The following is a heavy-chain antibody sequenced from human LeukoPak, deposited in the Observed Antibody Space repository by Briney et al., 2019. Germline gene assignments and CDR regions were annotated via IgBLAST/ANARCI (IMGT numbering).Heavy chain of an antibody. J-gene: IGHJ3*01. CDR1: GFTFSNYW. D-gene: IGHD1-26*01. V-gene: IGHV3-74*01. CDR2: ITGDGSST. CDR3: ASDRGGWSF. Sequence: PGGSLRLSCAASGFTFSNYWMHWVRQAPGKGLVWVSRITGDGSSTSYADFVKGRFTISRDNAKNTLYLQMNSLRAEDTAVYYCASDRGGWSFWGQGTMVTVSS.